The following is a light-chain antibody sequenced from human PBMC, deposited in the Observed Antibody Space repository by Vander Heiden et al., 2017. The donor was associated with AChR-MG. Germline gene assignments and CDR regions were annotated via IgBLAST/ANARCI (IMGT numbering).Light chain of an antibody. Sequence: EIVFTQSPATLSLYPGERATLSCRASQSINYYLAWYQQQPGQVPSLLIYDASKRATGIPARFSGSGSGTYFTLTISSLEPEDFAVYYCQHRSNWPPFGQGTRLDIK. J-gene: IGKJ5*01. V-gene: IGKV3-11*01. CDR3: QHRSNWPP. CDR1: QSINYY. CDR2: DAS.